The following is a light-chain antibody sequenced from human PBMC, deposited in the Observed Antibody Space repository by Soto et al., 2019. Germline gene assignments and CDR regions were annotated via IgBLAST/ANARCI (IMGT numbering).Light chain of an antibody. CDR3: SSYVRSNNYV. Sequence: QSALTQPPSASGSPGQSHTISCTGTTSDVGGYNYVSWYQQHPGKAPKLMIYGVTKRPSGVPDRFSGSRSGNTASLTVSGLQTEDEADYYCSSYVRSNNYVFGTGTKVTVL. J-gene: IGLJ1*01. CDR1: TSDVGGYNY. V-gene: IGLV2-8*01. CDR2: GVT.